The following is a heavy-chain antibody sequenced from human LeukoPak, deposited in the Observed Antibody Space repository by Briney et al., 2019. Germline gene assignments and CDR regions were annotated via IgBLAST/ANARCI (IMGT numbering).Heavy chain of an antibody. D-gene: IGHD3-9*01. CDR2: INPKSGGT. CDR3: ARARQLRYFDWFYGMDV. J-gene: IGHJ6*02. V-gene: IGHV1-2*02. CDR1: GYTFTGYF. Sequence: EASVKVSCKASGYTFTGYFIHWVRQAPGQRLEWMGWINPKSGGTHYAQKFQGRVTMTRDTSISTAYMELRRLRSDDTAVYFCARARQLRYFDWFYGMDVWGQGTTVTVSS.